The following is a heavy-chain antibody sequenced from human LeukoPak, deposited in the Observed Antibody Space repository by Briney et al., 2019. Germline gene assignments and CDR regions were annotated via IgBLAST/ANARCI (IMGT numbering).Heavy chain of an antibody. J-gene: IGHJ4*02. CDR2: INPNSGGT. CDR1: GYTFTGYY. CDR3: ARVSFAGSGSYQEPPFDY. D-gene: IGHD3-10*01. V-gene: IGHV1-2*02. Sequence: ASVKVSCKASGYTFTGYYMHWGRQAPGQGVEWMGWINPNSGGTNYAQKFQGRVTMTRDTSISTAYMELSRLRCDDTAVYYCARVSFAGSGSYQEPPFDYWGQGTLVTVSS.